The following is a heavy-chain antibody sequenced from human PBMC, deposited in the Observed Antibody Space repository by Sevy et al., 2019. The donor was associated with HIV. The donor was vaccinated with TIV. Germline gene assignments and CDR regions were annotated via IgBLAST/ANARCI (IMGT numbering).Heavy chain of an antibody. CDR2: FDPEDGET. CDR1: GYTLTELS. CDR3: STTRDYYDSSGYPFDY. Sequence: ASVKVSCKVSGYTLTELSMHWVRQAPGKGLEWMATFDPEDGETIYAQKFQGRVTMTEDTSKDRAYMELSSLRSEDTAVYYCSTTRDYYDSSGYPFDYWGQGTLATVSS. D-gene: IGHD3-22*01. V-gene: IGHV1-24*01. J-gene: IGHJ4*02.